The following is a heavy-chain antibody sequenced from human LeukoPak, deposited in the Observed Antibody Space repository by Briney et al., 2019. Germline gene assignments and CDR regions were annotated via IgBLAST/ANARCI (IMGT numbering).Heavy chain of an antibody. J-gene: IGHJ5*02. D-gene: IGHD2-2*01. V-gene: IGHV5-51*01. Sequence: GESLKISCKGSGYSFTSYWIGWVRQMPGKGLEWMGLIYPGDSDTRYSPSFQGQVTLSPDKSLSTPYLQWSSLKAPDPAVSYRARARGAAWYQLLTNWFDPWGQGTLVTVSS. CDR1: GYSFTSYW. CDR3: ARARGAAWYQLLTNWFDP. CDR2: IYPGDSDT.